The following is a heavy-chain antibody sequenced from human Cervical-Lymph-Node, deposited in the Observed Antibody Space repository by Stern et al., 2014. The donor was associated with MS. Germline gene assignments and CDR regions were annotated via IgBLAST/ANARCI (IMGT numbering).Heavy chain of an antibody. D-gene: IGHD6-13*01. CDR2: FYPSGST. CDR3: AREEQQLIHGNWFDP. V-gene: IGHV4-38-2*02. J-gene: IGHJ5*02. Sequence: QLQLQESGPGLVKPSETLSLTCSVSTYSISSGYYWGWIRQPPGKGLEWLGNFYPSGSTHYHPSLKSRGTISVDTSQNQFSLQLSSVTAADTAVYYCAREEQQLIHGNWFDPWGQGTLVTVSS. CDR1: TYSISSGYY.